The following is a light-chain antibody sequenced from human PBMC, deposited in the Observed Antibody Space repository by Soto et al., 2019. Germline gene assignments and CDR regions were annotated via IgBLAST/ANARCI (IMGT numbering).Light chain of an antibody. V-gene: IGKV3-20*01. CDR3: QQFGNSPWT. CDR1: ERVASNY. CDR2: GTS. J-gene: IGKJ1*01. Sequence: EIMLTQSPGTLSLSPGERATLFCRASERVASNYLAWYQQRPGQPPRLLISGTSNRATGIPDRFSGSGSGRDFTLTICRLEPEDFAVYFCQQFGNSPWTFGQGTKVDIK.